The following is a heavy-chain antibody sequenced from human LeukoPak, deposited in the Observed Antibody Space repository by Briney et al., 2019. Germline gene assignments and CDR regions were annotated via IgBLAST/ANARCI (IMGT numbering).Heavy chain of an antibody. CDR1: GGSISSGGYY. D-gene: IGHD2-21*02. CDR3: ARGDPPATFDY. Sequence: SETLSLTCTVSGGSISSGGYYWSWIRQHPGKGLEWIGYIYYSGCTYYNPSLKSRVTISVDTSKNQFSLKLSSVTAADTAVYYCARGDPPATFDYWGQGTLVTVSS. J-gene: IGHJ4*02. V-gene: IGHV4-31*03. CDR2: IYYSGCT.